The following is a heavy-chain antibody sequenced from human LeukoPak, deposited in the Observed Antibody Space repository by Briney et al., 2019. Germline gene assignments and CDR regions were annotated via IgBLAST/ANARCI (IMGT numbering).Heavy chain of an antibody. Sequence: PGGSLRLSCAASGLTFSSYGMSWVRQAPGRGLEWVSAISTTGGTTYYADSVRGRFTISGDNSRNTLYLQMNSLRAEDTAVYYCATLGPLSYDSSGYYDYWGQGTLVTVSS. J-gene: IGHJ4*02. CDR1: GLTFSSYG. CDR3: ATLGPLSYDSSGYYDY. D-gene: IGHD3-22*01. CDR2: ISTTGGTT. V-gene: IGHV3-23*01.